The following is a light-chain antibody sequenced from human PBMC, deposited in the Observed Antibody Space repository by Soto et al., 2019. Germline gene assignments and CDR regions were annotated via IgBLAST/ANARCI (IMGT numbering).Light chain of an antibody. CDR3: QSYDNSPSWV. V-gene: IGLV1-40*01. CDR2: GNT. Sequence: QAVVTQPPSVSAAPGQRVTISCTGSSSNIGAGYDVHWYQQLPGTAPKLLIYGNTIRPSGVPDRFSGSKSGTSASLAITGLQAEDEADYYCQSYDNSPSWVFGGGTKLTVL. J-gene: IGLJ3*02. CDR1: SSNIGAGYD.